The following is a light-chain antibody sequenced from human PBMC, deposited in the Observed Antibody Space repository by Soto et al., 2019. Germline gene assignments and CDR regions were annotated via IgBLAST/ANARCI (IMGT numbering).Light chain of an antibody. J-gene: IGLJ1*01. CDR2: DVS. CDR3: SSSTSSSLHV. V-gene: IGLV2-14*03. CDR1: SSDVGGYNY. Sequence: QSALTQPASVSGSPGQSITISCTGTSSDVGGYNYVSWYQQHPGKAPKLMIYDVSNRPSGVSNRFSGSKSGNTASLTISGLQAEDEADYYCSSSTSSSLHVFGTGTKVTVL.